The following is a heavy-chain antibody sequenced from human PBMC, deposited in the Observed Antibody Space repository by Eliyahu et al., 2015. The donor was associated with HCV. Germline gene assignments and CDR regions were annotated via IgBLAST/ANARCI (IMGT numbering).Heavy chain of an antibody. J-gene: IGHJ4*02. Sequence: QVQLVQSGAEVKKPGSSVKVSCKASGGTFSSXAISXVRQAPGQGXEWMGGIIPXFGTANYAQKFQGRVTITADKSTSTAYMELSSLRSEDTAVYYCAREGTSINCSGGSCYLFCFDYWGQGTLVTVSS. D-gene: IGHD2-15*01. CDR2: IIPXFGTA. V-gene: IGHV1-69*06. CDR3: AREGTSINCSGGSCYLFCFDY. CDR1: GGTFSSXA.